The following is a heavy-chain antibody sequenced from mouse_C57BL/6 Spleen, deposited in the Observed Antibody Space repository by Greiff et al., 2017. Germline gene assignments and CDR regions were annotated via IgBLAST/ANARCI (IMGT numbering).Heavy chain of an antibody. Sequence: QVQLQQPGAELVRPGSSVKLSCKASGYTFTSYWMDWVKQRPGQGLEWIGNIYPSDSETHYNQKFKDKATLTVDKSSSTAYMQLSSLTSEDSAVYYCARGGYYDGYYGAWFAYWSQGTLVTVSA. CDR3: ARGGYYDGYYGAWFAY. D-gene: IGHD2-3*01. CDR2: IYPSDSET. J-gene: IGHJ3*01. V-gene: IGHV1-61*01. CDR1: GYTFTSYW.